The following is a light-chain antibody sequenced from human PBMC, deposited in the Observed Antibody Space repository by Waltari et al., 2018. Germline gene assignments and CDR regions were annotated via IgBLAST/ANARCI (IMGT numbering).Light chain of an antibody. CDR3: QQRSDWLLT. CDR2: DAS. Sequence: RATLSCRASQGVSSYLAWYQQKSGQAPRLPIYDASNRATGIPARFSGGGSGTDFTLTISSLEPEDFAVYYCQQRSDWLLTFGGGTKVEIK. V-gene: IGKV3-11*01. J-gene: IGKJ4*01. CDR1: QGVSSY.